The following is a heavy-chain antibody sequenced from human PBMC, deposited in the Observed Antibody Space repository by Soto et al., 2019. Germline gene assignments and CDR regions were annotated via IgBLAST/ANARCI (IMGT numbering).Heavy chain of an antibody. CDR1: GFTFSTCS. V-gene: IGHV3-48*01. CDR3: ARSSTFYDY. D-gene: IGHD6-6*01. Sequence: GGSLRLSCAASGFTFSTCSMNWVRQAPGKGLEWVSYISSSSDTIYYADSVKGRFTISRDNAKNLLYLQMKSLRAEDTAVYYCARSSTFYDYWGQGTPVTVSS. J-gene: IGHJ4*02. CDR2: ISSSSDTI.